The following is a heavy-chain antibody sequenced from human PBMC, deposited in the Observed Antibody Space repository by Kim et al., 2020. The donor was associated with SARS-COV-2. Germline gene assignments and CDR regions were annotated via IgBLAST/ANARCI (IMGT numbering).Heavy chain of an antibody. CDR3: AGRGNHWVGWFDP. Sequence: AASVRGRMTISRGESENSLYVQMNSLKAEDTAVYYCAGRGNHWVGWFDPWGQGTLVTVSS. D-gene: IGHD3-16*01. J-gene: IGHJ5*02. V-gene: IGHV3-72*01.